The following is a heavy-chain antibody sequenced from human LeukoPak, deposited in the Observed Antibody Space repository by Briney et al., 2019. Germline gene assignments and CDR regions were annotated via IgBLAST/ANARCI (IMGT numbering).Heavy chain of an antibody. CDR2: ISYDGSNE. J-gene: IGHJ4*02. Sequence: GGSLRLSCAASGFTFSSYAMHWVRQAPGKGLEWVAVISYDGSNEYYADSVKGRFTISRDNSKNTLYLQMNSLRAEDTAVYYCARELYDSPDYWGQGTLVTVSS. V-gene: IGHV3-30-3*01. CDR1: GFTFSSYA. D-gene: IGHD3-22*01. CDR3: ARELYDSPDY.